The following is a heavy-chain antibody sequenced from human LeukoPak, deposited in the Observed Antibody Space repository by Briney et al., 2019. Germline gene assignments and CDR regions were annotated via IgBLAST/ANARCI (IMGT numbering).Heavy chain of an antibody. V-gene: IGHV3-53*01. Sequence: GGSLRLSCAVSGFTVSRNYMSWVRQAPGKGLEWVSVIYSGGSTDYADSVKGRFTISRDNSKNTVYLQMNSLRPEDTAMYYCAREGGYVFDYWGQGTLVTVSS. J-gene: IGHJ4*02. D-gene: IGHD5-12*01. CDR3: AREGGYVFDY. CDR1: GFTVSRNY. CDR2: IYSGGST.